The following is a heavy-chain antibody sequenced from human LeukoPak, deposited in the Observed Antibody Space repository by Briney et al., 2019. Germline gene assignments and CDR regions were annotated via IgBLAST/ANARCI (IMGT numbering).Heavy chain of an antibody. CDR1: GFTFSSYA. CDR3: ARAYALDY. V-gene: IGHV3-30*04. J-gene: IGHJ4*02. Sequence: GGSLRLSCAASGFTFSSYAMHWVRQAPGKGLEWVAVISYDGSNKYYADSVKGRFTISRDNSKNTLYLQMNSLRAEDTAVYYCARAYALDYWGQGTLVTVSS. CDR2: ISYDGSNK.